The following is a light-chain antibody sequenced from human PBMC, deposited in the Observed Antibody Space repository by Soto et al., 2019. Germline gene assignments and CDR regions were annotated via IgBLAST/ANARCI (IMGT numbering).Light chain of an antibody. CDR3: QRYNTAVMA. CDR1: QGINNY. J-gene: IGKJ5*01. Sequence: DIQMTQSPSSLSASVGDRVTITCRASQGINNYLAWYQQRPGEAPNLLIYAASTLQSGVPSRFSGGGSGTNFTLTINSLQAEDVGSYYCQRYNTAVMAFGQGTRL. CDR2: AAS. V-gene: IGKV1-27*01.